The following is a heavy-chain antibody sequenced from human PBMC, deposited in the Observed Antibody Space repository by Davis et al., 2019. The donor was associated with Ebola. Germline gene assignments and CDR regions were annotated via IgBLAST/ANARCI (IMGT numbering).Heavy chain of an antibody. V-gene: IGHV3-23*05. Sequence: GESLKISCAASGFTFSAYAMNWVRQAPGKGLEWASSINNSGRNTHYADSVKGRFTISRDNSKNTLYLQLISLRAEDTAVYYCARKPSGENWFDSWGQGTLVTVSS. CDR2: INNSGRNT. J-gene: IGHJ5*01. D-gene: IGHD3-10*01. CDR3: ARKPSGENWFDS. CDR1: GFTFSAYA.